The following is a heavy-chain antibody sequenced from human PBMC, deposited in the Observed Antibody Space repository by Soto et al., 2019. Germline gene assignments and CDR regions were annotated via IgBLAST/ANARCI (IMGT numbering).Heavy chain of an antibody. V-gene: IGHV4-39*01. CDR3: SRHERYQNWFYP. J-gene: IGHJ5*01. CDR1: GGSMRSSSYS. D-gene: IGHD2-2*01. Sequence: PWGTLDLTCTASGGSMRSSSYSWGWSRQPPGKGLEWIGSIFYSENPYYSPSLRGRITMSIDTSSNQFSLKLSSVTAADTAVYYFSRHERYQNWFYPRGKGILVTVSS. CDR2: IFYSENP.